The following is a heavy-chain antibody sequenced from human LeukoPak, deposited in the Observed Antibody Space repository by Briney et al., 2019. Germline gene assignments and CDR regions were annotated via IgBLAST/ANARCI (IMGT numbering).Heavy chain of an antibody. D-gene: IGHD3-3*01. CDR2: IYHSGST. CDR1: GYSISSGYY. J-gene: IGHJ4*02. Sequence: SETLSLTCTVSGYSISSGYYWGWIRQPPGKGLEWIGSIYHSGSTYYNPSLKSRVTISVDTSKNQFSLKLRSVTAADTAVYYCARIGEYDFWSGHDETLFDYWGQGTLVTVSS. V-gene: IGHV4-38-2*02. CDR3: ARIGEYDFWSGHDETLFDY.